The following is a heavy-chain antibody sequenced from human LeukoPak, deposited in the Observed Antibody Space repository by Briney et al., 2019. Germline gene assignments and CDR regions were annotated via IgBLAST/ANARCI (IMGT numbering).Heavy chain of an antibody. CDR1: GGSISNYF. CDR3: ARYSAAAGRYYFDY. V-gene: IGHV4-59*01. CDR2: IYYSGST. D-gene: IGHD6-13*01. Sequence: PSETLSLTCTVSGGSISNYFWTWIRQPPGKGLEWLGYIYYSGSTNYNPSLKSRVTISLDTSKNHFSLKLSSVTAADTAVYYCARYSAAAGRYYFDYWGQGTLVTVS. J-gene: IGHJ4*02.